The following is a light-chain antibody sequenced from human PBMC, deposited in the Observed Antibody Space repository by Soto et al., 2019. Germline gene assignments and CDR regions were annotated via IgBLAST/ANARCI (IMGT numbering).Light chain of an antibody. J-gene: IGKJ3*01. CDR2: GAS. CDR1: QSISSN. Sequence: EIVMTQSPATLSVSPGERATLSCRASQSISSNLAWYQQKPGQAPRLLIYGASTRATAIPATFSGSASGTEFTLTISSLQSEDFAVYYCQQYNNWPFTFGPGTKVDIK. CDR3: QQYNNWPFT. V-gene: IGKV3-15*01.